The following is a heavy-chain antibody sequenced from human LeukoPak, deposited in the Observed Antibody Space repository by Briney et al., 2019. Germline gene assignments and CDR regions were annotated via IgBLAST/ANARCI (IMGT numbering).Heavy chain of an antibody. Sequence: GGSLRLSCVASGFTFSSYSMNWVRQAPGKGLEWVSYISSGSSTIYYADSVKGRFTISRDNAKNSLYLQMNSLRDEGTAVYYCARETRGYSSSWTPGDYWGQGTLVTVSS. CDR3: ARETRGYSSSWTPGDY. CDR1: GFTFSSYS. D-gene: IGHD6-13*01. V-gene: IGHV3-48*02. CDR2: ISSGSSTI. J-gene: IGHJ4*02.